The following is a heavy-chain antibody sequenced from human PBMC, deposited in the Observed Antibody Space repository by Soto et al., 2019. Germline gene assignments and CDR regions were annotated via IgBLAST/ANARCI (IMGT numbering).Heavy chain of an antibody. J-gene: IGHJ4*02. CDR1: GDTFTTYD. Sequence: GASVKVSCKASGDTFTTYDINWVRQATGHGLEWMGWINPNSGNTGYAQRFQGRVTMTRDTAIRTAYMEVSSLRSDDTAVYYCARGPASGSYYLLDYWGQGTLVTVSS. CDR3: ARGPASGSYYLLDY. D-gene: IGHD3-10*01. V-gene: IGHV1-8*01. CDR2: INPNSGNT.